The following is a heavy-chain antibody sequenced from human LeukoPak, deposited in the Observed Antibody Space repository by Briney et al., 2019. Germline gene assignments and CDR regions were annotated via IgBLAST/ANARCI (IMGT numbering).Heavy chain of an antibody. V-gene: IGHV1-69*04. CDR1: GSTFSRNS. Sequence: ASVKVSCKASGSTFSRNSISWVRQDPGQGLEWMGRFIPMVGVAAYAQKFQGRITITEDRSTNTAFMELSSLRSEDTAVYYCARVQAVGVPVAIDAYYSYGMDVWGQGTAVTVSS. J-gene: IGHJ6*02. D-gene: IGHD2-2*02. CDR2: FIPMVGVA. CDR3: ARVQAVGVPVAIDAYYSYGMDV.